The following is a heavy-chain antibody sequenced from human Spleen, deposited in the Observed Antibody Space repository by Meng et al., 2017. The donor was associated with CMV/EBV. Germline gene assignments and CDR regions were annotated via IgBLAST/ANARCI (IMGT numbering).Heavy chain of an antibody. CDR2: INPNNGGT. J-gene: IGHJ5*02. V-gene: IGHV1-2*02. Sequence: AGYTFTDYFLHWVRQAPGQGLEWMGWINPNNGGTNYAQKFQVRVTMTRDTSISTAYMELSRLRSDDTAVYYCARGPPRRVVIMMFDPWGQGTLVTVSS. CDR1: GYTFTDYF. CDR3: ARGPPRRVVIMMFDP. D-gene: IGHD3-3*01.